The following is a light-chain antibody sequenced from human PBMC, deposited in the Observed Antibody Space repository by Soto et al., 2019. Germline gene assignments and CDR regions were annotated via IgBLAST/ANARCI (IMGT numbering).Light chain of an antibody. CDR2: DVS. CDR1: SSDVGGYNY. V-gene: IGLV2-14*03. J-gene: IGLJ2*01. CDR3: SSYTSSSTHVV. Sequence: QSVLTQPASVSGSPGQSITISCTRTSSDVGGYNYVSWYQHHPGKAPKLMIYDVSNRPSGVSNRFSGSKSGNTASLTISGLQAEDEADYYCSSYTSSSTHVVFGGGTKLTVL.